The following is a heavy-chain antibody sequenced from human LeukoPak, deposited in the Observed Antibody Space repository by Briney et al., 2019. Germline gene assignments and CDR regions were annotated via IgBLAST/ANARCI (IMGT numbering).Heavy chain of an antibody. CDR3: ARSATVTTREFDY. J-gene: IGHJ4*02. V-gene: IGHV4-59*01. Sequence: SETLSHTCTVSGGSISSYYWRCIRQPPGKGLEWIGYIYYSGSTNYNPSLKSRVTISVDTSKNQFSLKLSSVTAADTAVYYCARSATVTTREFDYWGQGTLVTVSS. D-gene: IGHD4-17*01. CDR2: IYYSGST. CDR1: GGSISSYY.